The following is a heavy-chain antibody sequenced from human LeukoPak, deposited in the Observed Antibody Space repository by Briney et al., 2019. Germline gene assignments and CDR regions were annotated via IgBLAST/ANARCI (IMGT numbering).Heavy chain of an antibody. Sequence: GGSLRLSCAASGFTFSSYSMNWVRQAPGKGLEWVSYISSSSSTIYYADSVKGRFTISRDNAKNSLYLQMNSLRAEDTAVYYCARKAVAGSYWGQGTLVTVSS. CDR2: ISSSSSTI. CDR3: ARKAVAGSY. J-gene: IGHJ4*02. D-gene: IGHD6-19*01. V-gene: IGHV3-48*01. CDR1: GFTFSSYS.